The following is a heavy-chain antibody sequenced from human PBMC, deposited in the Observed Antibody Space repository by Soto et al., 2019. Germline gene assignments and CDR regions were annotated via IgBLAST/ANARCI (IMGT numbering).Heavy chain of an antibody. Sequence: QVQLQQWGAGPLRPLETLSLTCGVSGGSFIGYYWAWIRQSPGKGLEWIGEINDRGSINYNPYLKSRVSISVDTSKNHYSLNLRSVTAADTAVYYCARESHDILTGTPWVWYFDLWGRGTLVTVSS. J-gene: IGHJ2*01. V-gene: IGHV4-34*01. CDR1: GGSFIGYY. D-gene: IGHD3-9*01. CDR2: INDRGSI. CDR3: ARESHDILTGTPWVWYFDL.